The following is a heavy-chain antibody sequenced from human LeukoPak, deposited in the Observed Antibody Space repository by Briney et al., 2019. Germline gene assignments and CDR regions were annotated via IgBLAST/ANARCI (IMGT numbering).Heavy chain of an antibody. J-gene: IGHJ6*03. D-gene: IGHD1-26*01. CDR3: ARVPRKRNYYPYYYYYMDV. CDR1: GGSFSGYY. V-gene: IGHV4-34*01. CDR2: INHSGST. Sequence: SETLSLTCAVYGGSFSGYYWSWIRQPPGKGLEWIGEINHSGSTNYNPSLKSRVTISVDTSKNQFSLKLSSVTAADTAVYYCARVPRKRNYYPYYYYYMDVWGKGTTVTVSS.